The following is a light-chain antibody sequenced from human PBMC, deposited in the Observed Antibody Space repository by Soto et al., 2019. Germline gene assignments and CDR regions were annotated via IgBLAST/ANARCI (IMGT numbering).Light chain of an antibody. V-gene: IGLV2-23*01. J-gene: IGLJ2*01. CDR2: EGS. CDR1: SSDVGSYNL. Sequence: QSALTQPASVSGSPGQSITISCTGTSSDVGSYNLVSWYQQHPGKAPKLMIYEGSKRPSGVSNRFSGSKSGNTASLTISGLQAEDEAAYYCCSYAGSLFGGGTKLTVL. CDR3: CSYAGSL.